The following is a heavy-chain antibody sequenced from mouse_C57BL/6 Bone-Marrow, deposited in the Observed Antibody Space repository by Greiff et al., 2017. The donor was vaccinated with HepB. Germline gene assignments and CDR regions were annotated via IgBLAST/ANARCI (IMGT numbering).Heavy chain of an antibody. CDR1: GYTFTSYW. V-gene: IGHV1-59*01. D-gene: IGHD1-1*01. CDR3: ASRDDGSGLDY. J-gene: IGHJ2*01. Sequence: QVQLQQPGAELVRPGPSVKLSCKASGYTFTSYWMHWVKQRPGQGLEWIGVIDPSDSYTNYNQKFKGKSTLTVDTSSGTAYMQLSSLTSEDSAVYYCASRDDGSGLDYWGQGTTLTVSS. CDR2: IDPSDSYT.